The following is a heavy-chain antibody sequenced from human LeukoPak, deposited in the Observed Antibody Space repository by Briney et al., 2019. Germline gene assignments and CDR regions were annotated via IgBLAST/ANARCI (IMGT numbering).Heavy chain of an antibody. CDR3: ARGVYIAAAQYGY. CDR2: IYYSGTT. CDR1: GGSISSYY. Sequence: SETLSLTGTVSGGSISSYYWSWIRQPPGKGLEWIGYIYYSGTTNYNRSLKTRVTISVDASKNQFSLTLSSVTAADTAVYYCARGVYIAAAQYGYWGQGTLVTVSS. D-gene: IGHD6-13*01. V-gene: IGHV4-59*01. J-gene: IGHJ4*02.